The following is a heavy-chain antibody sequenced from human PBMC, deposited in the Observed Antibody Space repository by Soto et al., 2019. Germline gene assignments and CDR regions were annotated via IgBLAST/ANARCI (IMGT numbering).Heavy chain of an antibody. V-gene: IGHV3-30*18. J-gene: IGHJ5*02. CDR3: AKDQEAYYYDSSGYYGS. Sequence: GGALRLSCAASGFTFSSYGMHWVRQAPGKGLEWVAVISYDGSNKYYADSVKGRFTISRDNSKNTLYLQMNSLRAEDTAVYYCAKDQEAYYYDSSGYYGSWGQGTLVTVSS. CDR1: GFTFSSYG. CDR2: ISYDGSNK. D-gene: IGHD3-22*01.